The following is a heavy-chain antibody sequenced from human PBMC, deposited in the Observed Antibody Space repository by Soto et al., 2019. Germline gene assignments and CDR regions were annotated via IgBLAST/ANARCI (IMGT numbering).Heavy chain of an antibody. V-gene: IGHV4-61*01. J-gene: IGHJ4*02. D-gene: IGHD6-13*01. Sequence: SETLSLTCTVSGGSVSSGSYYWSWIRQPPGKGPECVGYIYYSGTTNYNPSLETRVTISLDSSKNQFSLKLNSVTAADTAVYYCATRPPGATWYGVFDYWSQGTLVTVSS. CDR1: GGSVSSGSYY. CDR2: IYYSGTT. CDR3: ATRPPGATWYGVFDY.